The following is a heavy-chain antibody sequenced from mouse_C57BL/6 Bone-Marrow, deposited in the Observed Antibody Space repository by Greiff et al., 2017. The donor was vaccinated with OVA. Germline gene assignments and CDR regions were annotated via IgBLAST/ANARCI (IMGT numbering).Heavy chain of an antibody. CDR3: TRGYSNYYAMGY. Sequence: QVHVKQSGAELVRPGASVTLSCKASGYTFTDYEMHWVKQTPVHGLEWIGAIDPETGGTAYNQKFKGKAILTADKSSSTAYMELRSLTSEDSAVYYCTRGYSNYYAMGYWGQGTSVTVSS. D-gene: IGHD2-5*01. J-gene: IGHJ4*01. V-gene: IGHV1-15*01. CDR2: IDPETGGT. CDR1: GYTFTDYE.